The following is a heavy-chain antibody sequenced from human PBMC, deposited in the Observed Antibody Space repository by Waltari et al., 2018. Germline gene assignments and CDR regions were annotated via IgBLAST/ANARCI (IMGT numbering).Heavy chain of an antibody. Sequence: QVQLVQSGAEVKKPGSSVKVSCKASGGPFSSYAISWVRQAPGHGLEWMGRMIPICGTANDARKVQGRVTSTADESTSTAYRERSSLRSEDTAGYYCAREPGGGYSYGSGGTVDYWGQGTLVTVSS. J-gene: IGHJ4*02. CDR1: GGPFSSYA. D-gene: IGHD5-18*01. CDR3: AREPGGGYSYGSGGTVDY. CDR2: MIPICGTA. V-gene: IGHV1-69*15.